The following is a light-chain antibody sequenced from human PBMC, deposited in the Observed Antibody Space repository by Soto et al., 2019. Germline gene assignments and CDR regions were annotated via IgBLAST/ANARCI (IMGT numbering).Light chain of an antibody. J-gene: IGLJ1*01. CDR3: SSYTSSRTPYV. CDR2: EVS. Sequence: QSVLTQPASVSGSPGQSISISCTGTSSDVGGYNYVSWYQQHPGKVPKLMIYEVSNRPSGVSNRFSGSKSGNTASLTISGLQAEDEADYYCSSYTSSRTPYVFGTGTKVTVL. CDR1: SSDVGGYNY. V-gene: IGLV2-14*01.